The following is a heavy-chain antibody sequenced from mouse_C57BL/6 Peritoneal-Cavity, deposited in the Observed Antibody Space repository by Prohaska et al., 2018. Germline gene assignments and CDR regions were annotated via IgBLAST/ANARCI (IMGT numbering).Heavy chain of an antibody. Sequence: QVQLQQPGAELVMPVSSVKLSCKASGYTFTSYWMHWVKQRPGQGLAWIGEIDPSDSYTNYNQKFKGKATLTVDKSSRTAYMQLSSLTSEDSAVYYCARRGYYGSSYGGGMDYWGQGTSVTVSS. J-gene: IGHJ4*01. CDR1: GYTFTSYW. CDR3: ARRGYYGSSYGGGMDY. V-gene: IGHV1-69*01. CDR2: IDPSDSYT. D-gene: IGHD1-1*01.